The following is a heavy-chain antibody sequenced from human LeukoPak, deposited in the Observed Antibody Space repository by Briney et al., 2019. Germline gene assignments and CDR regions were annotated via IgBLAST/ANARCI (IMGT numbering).Heavy chain of an antibody. CDR3: ARSYCSSTSCYFYYYGMDV. D-gene: IGHD2-2*01. CDR2: ISYDGSNK. V-gene: IGHV3-30*03. Sequence: GGSLRLSCAASGFTFSSYSMNWVRQAPGKGLEWVAVISYDGSNKYYADSVKGRFTISRDNSKNTLYLQMNSLRAEDTAVYYCARSYCSSTSCYFYYYGMDVWGQGTTVTVSS. J-gene: IGHJ6*02. CDR1: GFTFSSYS.